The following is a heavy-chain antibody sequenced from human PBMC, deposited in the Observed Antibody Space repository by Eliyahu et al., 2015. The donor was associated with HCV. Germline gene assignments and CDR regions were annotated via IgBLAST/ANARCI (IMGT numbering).Heavy chain of an antibody. CDR2: IXYSGST. Sequence: QLQLQESGPGLVKPSETLSLTCTVSGGSISSSSYYWGWIRQPPGKGLEWIGSIXYSGSTYYNPSLKSRVIISADTSKNHFSLKLSSVTAADTAAYYCARLPIVTIFGVAIGGGYFDYWGQGTLVTVSS. CDR1: GGSISSSSYY. J-gene: IGHJ4*02. V-gene: IGHV4-39*02. D-gene: IGHD3-3*01. CDR3: ARLPIVTIFGVAIGGGYFDY.